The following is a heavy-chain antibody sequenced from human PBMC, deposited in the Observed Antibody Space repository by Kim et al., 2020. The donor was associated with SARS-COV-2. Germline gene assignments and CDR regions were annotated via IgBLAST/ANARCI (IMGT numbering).Heavy chain of an antibody. CDR3: ARPTPEGSGWYWNGMDV. D-gene: IGHD6-19*01. V-gene: IGHV4-39*01. Sequence: LKSRVTISVETSKNQFSLRLSSVTAADTAVYYCARPTPEGSGWYWNGMDVWGQGTTVTVSS. J-gene: IGHJ6*02.